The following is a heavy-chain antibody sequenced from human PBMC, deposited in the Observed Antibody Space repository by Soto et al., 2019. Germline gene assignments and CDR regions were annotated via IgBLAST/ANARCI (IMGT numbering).Heavy chain of an antibody. D-gene: IGHD5-12*01. CDR3: ARGRGYSGDDHYYYFDMDV. CDR1: GGAFNIYP. V-gene: IGHV1-69*13. CDR2: SIPIFGTA. J-gene: IGHJ6*02. Sequence: SVKVSCKASGGAFNIYPITWVRQAPGQGLEWMGGSIPIFGTANYAQKFQGRVTISVDESTSTAYVELSSLRSEDTAVYYCARGRGYSGDDHYYYFDMDVWGQGTTVTVSS.